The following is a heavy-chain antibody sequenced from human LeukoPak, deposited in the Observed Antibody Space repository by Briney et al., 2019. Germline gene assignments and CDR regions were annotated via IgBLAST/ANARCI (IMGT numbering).Heavy chain of an antibody. J-gene: IGHJ4*02. CDR1: GFTFSSYG. CDR2: ISHDGTVQ. D-gene: IGHD3-10*01. V-gene: IGHV3-30*18. CDR3: AKEHREKSSREYDF. Sequence: PGGSLRLSCAASGFTFSSYGMQWVRQAPGKGLEWVAVISHDGTVQYYADSVKGRFTISRDTSKSSLYLQMNSLRPEDTALYFCAKEHREKSSREYDFWGQGTLVTVSS.